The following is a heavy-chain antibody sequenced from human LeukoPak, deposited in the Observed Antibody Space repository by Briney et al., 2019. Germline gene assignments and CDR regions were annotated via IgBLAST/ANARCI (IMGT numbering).Heavy chain of an antibody. D-gene: IGHD2-2*01. J-gene: IGHJ4*02. CDR2: INPSGDST. CDR1: GYTFTSYY. V-gene: IGHV1-46*01. CDR3: AREGYCSSTSCYAPDY. Sequence: GASVKVSCKASGYTFTSYYMHWVRQAPGQGLEWMGIINPSGDSTSCAQKFQGRVTMTRDTSTSTVYMELSSLRSEDTAVYYCAREGYCSSTSCYAPDYWGQGTLVTVSS.